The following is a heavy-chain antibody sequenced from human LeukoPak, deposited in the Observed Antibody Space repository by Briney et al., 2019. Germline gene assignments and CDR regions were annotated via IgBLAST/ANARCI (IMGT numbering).Heavy chain of an antibody. Sequence: GGSLRLSCAASGFTFSSYAMSWVRQAPGKGLEWGSAISGSGGSTYYSDAVKGRFTISRDNSKNTLYLQMNSLRAEDTAVYYCAKDEHANNPLYYFDYWGQGTLVTVSS. CDR2: ISGSGGST. V-gene: IGHV3-23*01. J-gene: IGHJ4*02. CDR3: AKDEHANNPLYYFDY. D-gene: IGHD1-14*01. CDR1: GFTFSSYA.